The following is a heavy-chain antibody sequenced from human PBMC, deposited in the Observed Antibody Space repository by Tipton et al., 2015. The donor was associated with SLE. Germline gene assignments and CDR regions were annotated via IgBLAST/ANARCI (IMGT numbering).Heavy chain of an antibody. D-gene: IGHD6-13*01. CDR3: ARSLGGAGAYSFYFDY. CDR1: GYTFTGYY. V-gene: IGHV1-2*06. CDR2: INANSGGT. Sequence: QSGAEVKKPGASLKVSCEASGYTFTGYYVHWVRQTPGQGFEWMGRINANSGGTVYAQKFQGRVAMTRDTSISTAYMELNSLTSDDTAVFYCARSLGGAGAYSFYFDYWGQGTQVTVSS. J-gene: IGHJ4*02.